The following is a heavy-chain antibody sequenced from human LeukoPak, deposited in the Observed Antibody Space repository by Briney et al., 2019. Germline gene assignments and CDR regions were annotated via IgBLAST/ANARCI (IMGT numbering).Heavy chain of an antibody. J-gene: IGHJ4*02. Sequence: PGGSLRLSCAVSGFTFSSYAMTWVRQAPGKGLEWVSYISSSGSTIYYADSVKGRFTISRDNAKNSLYLQMNSLRAEDTAVYYCARDLGGLYYDFWSGYHKTLDYWGQGTLVTVSS. CDR1: GFTFSSYA. CDR3: ARDLGGLYYDFWSGYHKTLDY. V-gene: IGHV3-48*04. CDR2: ISSSGSTI. D-gene: IGHD3-3*01.